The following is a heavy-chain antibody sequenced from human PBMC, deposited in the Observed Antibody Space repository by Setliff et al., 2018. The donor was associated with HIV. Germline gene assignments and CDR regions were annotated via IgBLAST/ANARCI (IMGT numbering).Heavy chain of an antibody. D-gene: IGHD3-9*01. CDR2: INHSGST. CDR3: ARRDILTGYEYYFDY. J-gene: IGHJ4*02. CDR1: GGSFSDYY. V-gene: IGHV4-34*01. Sequence: SETLSLTCAVYGGSFSDYYWSWIRQPPGKGLEWIGEINHSGSTNYNPSLKRRVTISVDTSKNQFSLKLSSVTAADTAVYYCARRDILTGYEYYFDYWGQGTLVTVSS.